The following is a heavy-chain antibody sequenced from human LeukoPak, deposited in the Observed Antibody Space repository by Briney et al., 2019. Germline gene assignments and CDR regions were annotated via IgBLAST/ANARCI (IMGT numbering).Heavy chain of an antibody. CDR2: ISAYNGNT. J-gene: IGHJ4*02. D-gene: IGHD6-19*01. Sequence: RASVKVSCKASGYTFTSYGISWVRQAPGQGLEWMGWISAYNGNTNYAQKLQGRVTITTETSTSTAYMELRSLRSDDTAVYYCARVYQWLPPDYWGQGTLVTVSS. CDR1: GYTFTSYG. V-gene: IGHV1-18*01. CDR3: ARVYQWLPPDY.